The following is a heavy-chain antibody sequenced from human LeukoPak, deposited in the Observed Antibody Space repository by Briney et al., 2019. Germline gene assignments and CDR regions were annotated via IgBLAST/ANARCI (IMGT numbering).Heavy chain of an antibody. V-gene: IGHV5-10-1*01. Sequence: PGESLKISCKGSGYSFTSYWISWVRQMPGKGLEWMGRIDPSDSYTNYSPSFQGHVTISADKSISTAYLQWSSLKASDTAMYYCARLESQKYYDFWSGSDWGQGTLVTVSS. CDR1: GYSFTSYW. J-gene: IGHJ4*02. CDR2: IDPSDSYT. CDR3: ARLESQKYYDFWSGSD. D-gene: IGHD3-3*01.